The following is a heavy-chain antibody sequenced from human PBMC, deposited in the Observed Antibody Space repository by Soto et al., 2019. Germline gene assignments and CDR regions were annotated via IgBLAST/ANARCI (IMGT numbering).Heavy chain of an antibody. V-gene: IGHV3-74*03. D-gene: IGHD3-3*01. CDR3: ARDRADDFWSGPFP. Sequence: RLSSAAAEVPSKRYSMHWVRQTPGKGLAWVSRINSDGSTTMYADYVKGRFTISRDNAKNTLYLQMNSLRGQDTAVYYCARDRADDFWSGPFPWGQRTVVTVSS. J-gene: IGHJ5*02. CDR2: INSDGSTT. CDR1: EVPSKRYS.